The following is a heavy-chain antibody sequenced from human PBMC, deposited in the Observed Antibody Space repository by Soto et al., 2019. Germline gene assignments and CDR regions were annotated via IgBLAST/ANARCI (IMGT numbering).Heavy chain of an antibody. CDR2: ISGSGGST. CDR1: GFTFSSDA. J-gene: IGHJ6*02. V-gene: IGHV3-23*01. CDR3: AKEVSVRRGYYYYGMDV. D-gene: IGHD1-1*01. Sequence: PGGSLRLSCAASGFTFSSDAMSWVRQAPGKGLEWVSAISGSGGSTYYADSVKGRFTISRDNSKNTLYLQMNSLRAEDTAVYYCAKEVSVRRGYYYYGMDVWGQGTTVTVSS.